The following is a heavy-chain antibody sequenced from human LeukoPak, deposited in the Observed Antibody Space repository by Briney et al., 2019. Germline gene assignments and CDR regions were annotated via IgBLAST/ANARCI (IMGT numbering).Heavy chain of an antibody. Sequence: PGGSLRLSCAASGFTFSSYAMSWVRQAPGKGLEWVSGISGSGDSTYYADSVKGRFTISRDNSKNTLSLQVNSLRAEDTAVYYCAKDALISFRGAWSQSDYWGQGTLVTVSS. D-gene: IGHD3-16*02. CDR2: ISGSGDST. J-gene: IGHJ4*02. V-gene: IGHV3-23*01. CDR3: AKDALISFRGAWSQSDY. CDR1: GFTFSSYA.